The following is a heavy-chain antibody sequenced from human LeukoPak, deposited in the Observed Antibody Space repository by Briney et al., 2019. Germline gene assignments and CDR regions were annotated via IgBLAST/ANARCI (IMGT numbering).Heavy chain of an antibody. CDR3: ASPGYSYGTFDY. D-gene: IGHD5-18*01. CDR1: GLTFSSYA. V-gene: IGHV3-23*01. Sequence: GGSLRLSCAASGLTFSSYAMSWVRQAPGKGLEWVSAISGSGGSTYYADSVKGRFTISRDNSKNTLYLQMNSLRAEDTAVYYCASPGYSYGTFDYWGQGTLVTVSS. J-gene: IGHJ4*02. CDR2: ISGSGGST.